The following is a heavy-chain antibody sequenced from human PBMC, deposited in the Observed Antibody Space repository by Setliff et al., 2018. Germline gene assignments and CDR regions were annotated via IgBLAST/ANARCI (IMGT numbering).Heavy chain of an antibody. CDR2: INPNDGYT. V-gene: IGHV1-46*01. CDR1: GHSLTSNH. CDR3: IVNMVRPVTGLDS. Sequence: GASVKVSCKASGHSLTSNHFHWGRQAPGKGLEWMGTINPNDGYTIYAPAFQGRVAMTTDTSTGTAYMELSGLTSADTAIYYCIVNMVRPVTGLDSWGPGTRVTVS. J-gene: IGHJ4*02. D-gene: IGHD2-15*01.